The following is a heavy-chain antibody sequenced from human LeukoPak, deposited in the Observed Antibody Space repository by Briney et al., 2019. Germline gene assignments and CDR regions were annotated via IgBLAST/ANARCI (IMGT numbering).Heavy chain of an antibody. D-gene: IGHD5-24*01. CDR2: IYYSGST. CDR3: ARSADGYNYDY. Sequence: SETLSLTCTVSGGSISSGGYYWSWIRQHPGMGLEWIGYIYYSGSTYYNPSLESRVTISVDTSTNQFSLQLSSVTAADTAVYYCARSADGYNYDYWGQGTLVTVSS. J-gene: IGHJ4*02. CDR1: GGSISSGGYY. V-gene: IGHV4-31*03.